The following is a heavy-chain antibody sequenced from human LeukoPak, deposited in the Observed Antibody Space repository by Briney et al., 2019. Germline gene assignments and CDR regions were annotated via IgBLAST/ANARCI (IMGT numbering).Heavy chain of an antibody. V-gene: IGHV4-59*01. Sequence: SETLSLTCIVSGGSISNYYWTWIRQPPGKGLEWIGYIYNSGSTNYNPSLKSRVTISLDISKNQFSLKLSSVTAADTAAYYCARDTDSSGYYDSWGQGTLVAVSS. J-gene: IGHJ5*01. CDR3: ARDTDSSGYYDS. CDR1: GGSISNYY. CDR2: IYNSGST. D-gene: IGHD3-22*01.